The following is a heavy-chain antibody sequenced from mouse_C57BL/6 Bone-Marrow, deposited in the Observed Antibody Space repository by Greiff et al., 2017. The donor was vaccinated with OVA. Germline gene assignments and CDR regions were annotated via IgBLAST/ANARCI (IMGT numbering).Heavy chain of an antibody. J-gene: IGHJ1*03. V-gene: IGHV5-17*01. D-gene: IGHD1-1*01. CDR3: ARPHYGSRSGYFDV. CDR1: GFTFSDYG. CDR2: ISSGSSTI. Sequence: EVQLMESGGGLVKPGGSLKLSCAASGFTFSDYGMHWVRQAPEKGLEWVAYISSGSSTIYYADTVKGRFTISRDNAKNTLFLQMTSLRSEDTAMYYCARPHYGSRSGYFDVWGTGTTVTVSS.